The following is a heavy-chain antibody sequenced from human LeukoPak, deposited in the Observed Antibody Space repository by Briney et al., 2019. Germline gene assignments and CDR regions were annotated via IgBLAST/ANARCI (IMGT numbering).Heavy chain of an antibody. CDR1: GGTFSSYA. CDR3: ARDGDTAMVTYIDY. D-gene: IGHD5-18*01. V-gene: IGHV1-69*06. J-gene: IGHJ4*02. CDR2: IIPIFGTP. Sequence: SVKVSCKASGGTFSSYAISWVRQAPGRGLEWVGGIIPIFGTPNYAQKFQGRVTITADKSTSTAYMELSSLRSEDTAVYYCARDGDTAMVTYIDYWGQGTLVTVSS.